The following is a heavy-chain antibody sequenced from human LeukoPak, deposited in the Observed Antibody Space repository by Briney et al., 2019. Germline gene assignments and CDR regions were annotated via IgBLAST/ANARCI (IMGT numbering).Heavy chain of an antibody. CDR2: ISAYNGNT. D-gene: IGHD3-10*01. J-gene: IGHJ6*03. Sequence: ASVTVSFKASGYTFTIYGISWVRQAPGQGLEWMGWISAYNGNTNYAQKLQGRVTITTDTSTSTAYMELRSLRSDDTAVYYCARDGGSGYYYYMDVWGKGTTVTVSS. CDR1: GYTFTIYG. CDR3: ARDGGSGYYYYMDV. V-gene: IGHV1-18*01.